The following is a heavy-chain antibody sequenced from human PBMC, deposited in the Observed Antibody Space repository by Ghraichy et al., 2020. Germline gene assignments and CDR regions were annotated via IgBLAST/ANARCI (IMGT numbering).Heavy chain of an antibody. D-gene: IGHD3-16*01. Sequence: GESLNISCAASGFTFSRCWMSWVRQAPGKGLEWVAHIKQDGSETYYVDSVKGRFTISRDNAENSLNLQMNSLKAEDTAVYYCMKAGGMNWGQGTLVTVSS. J-gene: IGHJ4*02. CDR3: MKAGGMN. CDR2: IKQDGSET. CDR1: GFTFSRCW. V-gene: IGHV3-7*03.